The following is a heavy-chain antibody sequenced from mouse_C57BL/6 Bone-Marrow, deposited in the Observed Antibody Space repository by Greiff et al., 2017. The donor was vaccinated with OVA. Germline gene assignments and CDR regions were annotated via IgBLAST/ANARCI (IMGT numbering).Heavy chain of an antibody. Sequence: VKLQESGPELVKPGASVKISCKASGYSFTSYYIHWVKQRPGQGLEWIGWIYPGSGNTKYNEKFKGKATLTADTSSSTAYMQLSSLTSEDSAVYYCARAYSPSAMDYWGQGTSVTVSS. D-gene: IGHD2-12*01. CDR2: IYPGSGNT. V-gene: IGHV1-66*01. J-gene: IGHJ4*01. CDR1: GYSFTSYY. CDR3: ARAYSPSAMDY.